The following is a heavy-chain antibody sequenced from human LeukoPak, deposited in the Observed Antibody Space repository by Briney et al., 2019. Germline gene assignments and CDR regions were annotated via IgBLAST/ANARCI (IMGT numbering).Heavy chain of an antibody. CDR2: INPSGGST. V-gene: IGHV1-46*01. D-gene: IGHD3-10*01. Sequence: ASVKVSCKASGYTFTNYFMHWVRQAPGQGLEWMGIINPSGGSTTYAQRFQGRVTMTRDTSTSTGYMELSSLRSEDTAMYYCARGSGSRGAGRYAFDIWGQGTMVTVSS. CDR3: ARGSGSRGAGRYAFDI. CDR1: GYTFTNYF. J-gene: IGHJ3*02.